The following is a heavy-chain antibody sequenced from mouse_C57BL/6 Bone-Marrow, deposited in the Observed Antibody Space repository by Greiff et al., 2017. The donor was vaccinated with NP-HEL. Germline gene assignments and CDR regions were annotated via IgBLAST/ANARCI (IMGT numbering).Heavy chain of an antibody. CDR1: GYTFTDYE. CDR2: IDPETGGT. D-gene: IGHD1-3*01. J-gene: IGHJ1*03. Sequence: QVQLQQSGAELVRPGASVTLSCKASGYTFTDYEMHWVKQTPVHGLEWIGAIDPETGGTAYNQKFKGKAILTADTSSSTAYMKLRSLTSEDAAVYYYTGSGYYWYFDVWGTGTTITVSS. V-gene: IGHV1-15*01. CDR3: TGSGYYWYFDV.